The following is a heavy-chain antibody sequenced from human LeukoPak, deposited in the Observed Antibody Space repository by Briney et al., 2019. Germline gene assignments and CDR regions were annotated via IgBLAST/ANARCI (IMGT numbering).Heavy chain of an antibody. CDR2: IYRSGST. V-gene: IGHV4-38-2*01. CDR3: ARSRGDSLSAFDY. J-gene: IGHJ4*02. Sequence: GSLRLSCAASGFTFSDYYMSWIRQAPGKGLEWFGNIYRSGSTYYNPSLKNRVPISIDTSKNQFSLKLTSVTAADTAVYYCARSRGDSLSAFDYWGQGTLVTVSS. CDR1: GFTFSDYY. D-gene: IGHD3-10*01.